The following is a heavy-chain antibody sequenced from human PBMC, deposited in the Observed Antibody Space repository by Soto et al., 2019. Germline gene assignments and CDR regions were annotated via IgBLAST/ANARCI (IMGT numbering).Heavy chain of an antibody. J-gene: IGHJ4*02. D-gene: IGHD2-2*02. CDR2: IHTANGNT. Sequence: ASVKVSCKASGYTFTNYAVHWVRQAPGQSLEWMGWIHTANGNTKYSQKLQGRVTITRDTSASTAYMEMRSLRSEDTAVFYCVRVNRGLVPPAIFDYWGQGTLVTVSS. V-gene: IGHV1-3*04. CDR3: VRVNRGLVPPAIFDY. CDR1: GYTFTNYA.